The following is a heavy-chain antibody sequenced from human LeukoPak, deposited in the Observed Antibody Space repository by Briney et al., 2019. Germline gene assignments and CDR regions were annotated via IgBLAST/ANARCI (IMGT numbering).Heavy chain of an antibody. CDR1: GYTFTGYF. CDR2: INPNTGGT. D-gene: IGHD3-22*01. J-gene: IGHJ5*02. V-gene: IGHV1-2*02. CDR3: ARVFPRVVVITSNWFDP. Sequence: ASVKVSCKASGYTFTGYFVHWVRQAPGQGLQWMGWINPNTGGTNYAQKFQGRVTMTRDTSISTAYMELSRLRSDDTAVYYCARVFPRVVVITSNWFDPWGQGTLVTVSS.